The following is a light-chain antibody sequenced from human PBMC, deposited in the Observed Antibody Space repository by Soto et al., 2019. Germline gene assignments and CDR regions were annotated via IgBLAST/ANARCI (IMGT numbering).Light chain of an antibody. V-gene: IGKV1-5*03. J-gene: IGKJ1*01. CDR1: QSTSSY. CDR2: QAS. CDR3: QQYSSHST. Sequence: DIQMTQSPSTLSASVGDRVTITCRASQSTSSYLAWYQQKPGKAPKLLIYQASSLENGVPSRFSGSGSGTEFSLTIGSLQPDDFVTYYCQQYSSHSTFGQGTKVDI.